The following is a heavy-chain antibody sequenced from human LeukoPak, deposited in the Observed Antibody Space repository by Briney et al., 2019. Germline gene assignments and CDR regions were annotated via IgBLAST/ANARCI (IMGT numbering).Heavy chain of an antibody. V-gene: IGHV1-69*06. Sequence: GASVKVSCKASGGTFSSYAISWVRQAPGQGLEWMGGIIPIFGTANYAQKFQGRVTITADKSTSTAYMELSSLRSEDTAVYYCARNGLSGYDLNYYYYYMDVWGKGTTVTVSS. D-gene: IGHD5-12*01. CDR1: GGTFSSYA. J-gene: IGHJ6*03. CDR2: IIPIFGTA. CDR3: ARNGLSGYDLNYYYYYMDV.